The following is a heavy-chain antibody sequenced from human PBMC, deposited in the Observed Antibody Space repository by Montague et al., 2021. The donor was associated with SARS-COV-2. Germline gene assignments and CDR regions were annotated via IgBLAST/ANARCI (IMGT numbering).Heavy chain of an antibody. CDR3: ARAGYSTGFGWFDP. D-gene: IGHD6-19*01. Sequence: SETLSLTCTVSGGSISSSSYYWGWIRQPPGKGLEWIGSIYYSGSTYYNPSLKSRVTISVDTSKNQFSLKLTSVTAADTAVYYCARAGYSTGFGWFDPWGQGTLVTVSS. CDR2: IYYSGST. V-gene: IGHV4-39*01. CDR1: GGSISSSSYY. J-gene: IGHJ5*02.